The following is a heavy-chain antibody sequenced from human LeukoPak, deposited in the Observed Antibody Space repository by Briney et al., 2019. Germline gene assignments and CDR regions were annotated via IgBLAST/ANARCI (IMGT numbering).Heavy chain of an antibody. CDR1: GYPFTSFY. Sequence: ASVKVSCKASGYPFTSFYIHWVRQAPGQGLEWMGIINPSDGTTTYPQKFQGRVSMTGDKSTTTVYLELSSLRSEDTAVYFCARGGAPPHYYDNTGLWPPYFDSWGQGALVTVSS. D-gene: IGHD3-22*01. J-gene: IGHJ4*02. CDR3: ARGGAPPHYYDNTGLWPPYFDS. V-gene: IGHV1-46*01. CDR2: INPSDGTT.